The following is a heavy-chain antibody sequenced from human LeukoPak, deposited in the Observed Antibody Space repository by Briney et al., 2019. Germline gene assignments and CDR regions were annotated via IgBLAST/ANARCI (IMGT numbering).Heavy chain of an antibody. V-gene: IGHV3-30*18. Sequence: PGGSLRLSCATSGFTFSSYGMHWVRQAPGKGLEWVAVISYDGSNKYYADSVKGRFTISRDNSKNTLYLQMNSLRAEDTAVYYCAKAGYSGYDSGWFDPWGQGPRSPSPQ. CDR1: GFTFSSYG. D-gene: IGHD5-12*01. CDR2: ISYDGSNK. J-gene: IGHJ5*02. CDR3: AKAGYSGYDSGWFDP.